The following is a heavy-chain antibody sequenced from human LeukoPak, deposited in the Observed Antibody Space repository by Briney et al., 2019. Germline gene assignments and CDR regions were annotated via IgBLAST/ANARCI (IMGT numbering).Heavy chain of an antibody. V-gene: IGHV1-69*13. D-gene: IGHD3-22*01. CDR1: GGTFSSYA. CDR3: ARDSSDSSGYFNY. Sequence: EASVKVSCKASGGTFSSYAVSWVRQAPGQGLEWMGGIIPIFGTANYAQKFQGRVTITADESTSTAYMELSSLRSEDTAVYYCARDSSDSSGYFNYWGQGTLVTVSS. CDR2: IIPIFGTA. J-gene: IGHJ4*02.